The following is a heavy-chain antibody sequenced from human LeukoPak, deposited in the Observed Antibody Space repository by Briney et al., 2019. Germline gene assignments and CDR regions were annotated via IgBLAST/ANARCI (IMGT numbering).Heavy chain of an antibody. CDR1: GFTFSSYE. D-gene: IGHD3-22*01. J-gene: IGHJ4*02. CDR2: ISSSGSTI. Sequence: PGGSLRLSCAASGFTFSSYEMNWVRQAPGKGLEWVSYISSSGSTIYYADSVKGRFTISRENAKNSLYLQMNSLRAEDTAVYYCARDAYYYDSQVDYWGQGTLVTVSS. V-gene: IGHV3-48*03. CDR3: ARDAYYYDSQVDY.